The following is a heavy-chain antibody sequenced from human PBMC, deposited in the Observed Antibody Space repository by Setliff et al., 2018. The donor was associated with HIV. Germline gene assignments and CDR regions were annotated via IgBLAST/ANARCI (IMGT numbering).Heavy chain of an antibody. D-gene: IGHD6-13*01. Sequence: KSSETLSLTCTVSGGSISSGSHYWSWIRQPPGKGLEWIGYIYNSGRTNYNPSLKSRITMSIDTSKNQFSLKLNSVTAADTAVYYCARVPTSSWYVTTQRTKEYFHHWGQGTLVTVSS. CDR2: IYNSGRT. V-gene: IGHV4-61*01. CDR3: ARVPTSSWYVTTQRTKEYFHH. J-gene: IGHJ1*01. CDR1: GGSISSGSHY.